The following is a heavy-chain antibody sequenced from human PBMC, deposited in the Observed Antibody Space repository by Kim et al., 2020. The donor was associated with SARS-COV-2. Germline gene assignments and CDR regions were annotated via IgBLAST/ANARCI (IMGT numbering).Heavy chain of an antibody. J-gene: IGHJ2*01. CDR1: GDTFSSYA. D-gene: IGHD5-18*01. V-gene: IGHV1-69*13. CDR3: ARYVDTEMVTWNWYFDL. Sequence: SVKVSCKASGDTFSSYAISWVRQAPGQGLEWMGGIIPICGTANYAQKFQGRVTITADESTSTAYMELSRLRPEDTAVYSCARYVDTEMVTWNWYFDLWGRSTLVTASS. CDR2: IIPICGTA.